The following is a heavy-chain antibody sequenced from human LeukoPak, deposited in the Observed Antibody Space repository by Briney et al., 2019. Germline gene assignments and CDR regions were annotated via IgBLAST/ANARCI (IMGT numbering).Heavy chain of an antibody. J-gene: IGHJ4*02. D-gene: IGHD2-15*01. CDR1: GFTFSSYS. CDR3: ARDRPGYCSGGSCSPPA. V-gene: IGHV3-21*01. CDR2: ISSSSSYI. Sequence: GGSLRLSWAASGFTFSSYSMNWVRQAPGKGLEWVPSISSSSSYIYYADSVKGRFTISRDNAKNSLYLQMNSLRAEDTAVYYCARDRPGYCSGGSCSPPAWGQGTLVTVSS.